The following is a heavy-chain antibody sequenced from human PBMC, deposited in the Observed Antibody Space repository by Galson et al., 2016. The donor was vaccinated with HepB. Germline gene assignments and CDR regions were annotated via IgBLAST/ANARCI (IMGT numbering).Heavy chain of an antibody. CDR3: ARHIHRRYFDWSTPYWFDS. CDR1: GASVSSDSCY. V-gene: IGHV4-39*01. CDR2: LSYSATS. J-gene: IGHJ5*01. Sequence: SETLSLTCTVSGASVSSDSCYWGWIRQPPGKRLEWLASLSYSATSDYNPSLRSRVTLSADTSKNQFSLKLTSVTAADTAIFYCARHIHRRYFDWSTPYWFDSWGPGILVTVSS. D-gene: IGHD3-9*01.